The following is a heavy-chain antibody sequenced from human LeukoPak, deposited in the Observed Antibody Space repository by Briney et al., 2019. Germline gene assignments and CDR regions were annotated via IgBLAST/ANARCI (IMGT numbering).Heavy chain of an antibody. J-gene: IGHJ4*02. V-gene: IGHV3-23*05. Sequence: GGSLRLSCAASGFTFSSFAMTWVRQAPGKGLEWVSTLINSGSRTYYADSVKGRFTSSRDNSKNTLFLQISSLRAEDTAVYYCAKSLWAGRYYFDYWGQGTLVTVSS. D-gene: IGHD3/OR15-3a*01. CDR2: LINSGSRT. CDR1: GFTFSSFA. CDR3: AKSLWAGRYYFDY.